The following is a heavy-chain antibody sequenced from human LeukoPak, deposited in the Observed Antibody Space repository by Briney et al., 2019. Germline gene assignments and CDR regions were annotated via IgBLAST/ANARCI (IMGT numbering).Heavy chain of an antibody. D-gene: IGHD1-26*01. CDR2: IIPIFGTA. Sequence: RASVKVSCKASGGTFSSYAISWVRQAPGQGLEWMGGIIPIFGTANYAQKFQGRVTITADESTSTAYMELSSLRSEDTAVYYCARDKVGATTDPFDYWGQGTLVTVSS. CDR1: GGTFSSYA. V-gene: IGHV1-69*13. CDR3: ARDKVGATTDPFDY. J-gene: IGHJ4*02.